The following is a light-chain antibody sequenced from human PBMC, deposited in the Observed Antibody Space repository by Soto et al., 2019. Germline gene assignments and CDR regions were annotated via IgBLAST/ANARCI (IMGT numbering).Light chain of an antibody. V-gene: IGLV2-23*02. CDR1: SDIGNYNL. CDR3: ASYAGSRTYV. CDR2: EVT. Sequence: QSAVTQPASVSGSPGQSVTISCSDSDIGNYNLVSWYQHLPGRAPKLLIFEVTMRPSGISDRFSGSKSASTASLTISGLQSEDEGDYYCASYAGSRTYVFGSGTKLTVL. J-gene: IGLJ1*01.